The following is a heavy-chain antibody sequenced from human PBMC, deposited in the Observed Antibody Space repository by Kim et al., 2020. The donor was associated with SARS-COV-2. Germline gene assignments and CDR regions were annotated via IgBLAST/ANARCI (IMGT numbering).Heavy chain of an antibody. CDR2: FDPEDGET. CDR1: GYTLTELS. D-gene: IGHD4-17*01. Sequence: ASVKVSCKVSGYTLTELSMHWVRQAPGKGLEWMGGFDPEDGETLYAQKFPGRVPMTEDTSTVTAYMDPSSLRSEDTAVYYCVTKRELYGDYSSGAVDIWG. CDR3: VTKRELYGDYSSGAVDI. J-gene: IGHJ3*02. V-gene: IGHV1-24*01.